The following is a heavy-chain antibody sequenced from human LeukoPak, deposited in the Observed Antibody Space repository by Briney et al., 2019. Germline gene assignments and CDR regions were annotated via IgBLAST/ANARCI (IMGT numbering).Heavy chain of an antibody. D-gene: IGHD6-13*01. CDR2: ISSSSTYI. CDR1: GFSFSSYS. CDR3: ARIPPYSSSWYDY. J-gene: IGHJ4*02. V-gene: IGHV3-21*01. Sequence: GGSLRLSCAASGFSFSSYSMNWVRQAPGKGLEWVSSISSSSTYIYYADSVKGRFTISRDNAKNSLYLQMNSLRAEDTAVYYCARIPPYSSSWYDYWGQGTLVTVSS.